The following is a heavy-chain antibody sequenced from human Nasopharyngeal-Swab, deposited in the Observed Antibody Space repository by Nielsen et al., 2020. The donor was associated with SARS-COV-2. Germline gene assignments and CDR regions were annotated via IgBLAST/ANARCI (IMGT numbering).Heavy chain of an antibody. CDR3: ARDPEYSALDI. Sequence: GGSLRLSCAASGSTFSRSWMAWVRQAPGKGLEWVANINQDGSQKYYVDSVKGRFTISRDNAENSLYLQMDSLRADDTAVYYCARDPEYSALDIWGQGTMVTVSS. D-gene: IGHD1-14*01. J-gene: IGHJ3*02. CDR2: INQDGSQK. CDR1: GSTFSRSW. V-gene: IGHV3-7*01.